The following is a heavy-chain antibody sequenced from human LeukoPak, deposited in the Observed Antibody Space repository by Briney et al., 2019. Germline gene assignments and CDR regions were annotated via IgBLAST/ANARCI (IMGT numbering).Heavy chain of an antibody. J-gene: IGHJ4*02. D-gene: IGHD3-22*01. CDR2: IKDDGSRK. V-gene: IGHV3-7*01. CDR3: ARECIDGYYESSGYDL. Sequence: GGSLRLSCAASGVSLSSYCMNWVRQAPGKGLEWVADIKDDGSRKHDVDSARGRSTISRDNAKNSLYLDMNSLRDEDTAVYYCARECIDGYYESSGYDLWGQGTLVTVSS. CDR1: GVSLSSYC.